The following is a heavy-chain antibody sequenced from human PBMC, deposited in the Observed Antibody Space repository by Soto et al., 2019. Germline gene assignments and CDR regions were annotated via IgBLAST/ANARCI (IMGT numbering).Heavy chain of an antibody. Sequence: QVQLVQSGAEVKKPGSSVTVSCKASGGTFSSYAISWVRQAPGQGLAWMGGIIPIFGTANYAQKFQGRVTSTADESTSTAYMELSSLRSEDTAVYYCARDYADCSGGSCEPWGQGTLVTVAS. J-gene: IGHJ5*02. V-gene: IGHV1-69*01. CDR2: IIPIFGTA. CDR3: ARDYADCSGGSCEP. D-gene: IGHD2-15*01. CDR1: GGTFSSYA.